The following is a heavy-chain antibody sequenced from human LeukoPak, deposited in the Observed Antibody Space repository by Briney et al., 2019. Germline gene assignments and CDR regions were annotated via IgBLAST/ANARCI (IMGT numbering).Heavy chain of an antibody. CDR1: VYTFTSYG. Sequence: ASVKVSCKASVYTFTSYGISWVRQARGQGLEWMGWISAYNGNTNYAQKLQGRVTMTTDTSTSTAYMELSSLRSEDTAVYYCASLTAMGDSYFDYWGQGTLVTVSS. CDR2: ISAYNGNT. J-gene: IGHJ4*02. D-gene: IGHD5-18*01. V-gene: IGHV1-18*01. CDR3: ASLTAMGDSYFDY.